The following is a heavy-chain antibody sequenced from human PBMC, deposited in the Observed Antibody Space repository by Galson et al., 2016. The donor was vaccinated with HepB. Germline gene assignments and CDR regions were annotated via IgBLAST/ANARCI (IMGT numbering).Heavy chain of an antibody. J-gene: IGHJ4*02. Sequence: SLRLSCAASGFTFRTYWMHWVRQSPGMGLVWVSRISSDGLTTTYADSVKGRFTISRGNGRNTLYLQMNSLRAEDTGVYYCARDQTRRGPTTFDNWGQGTLVTVSS. V-gene: IGHV3-74*03. CDR2: ISSDGLTT. D-gene: IGHD1-26*01. CDR3: ARDQTRRGPTTFDN. CDR1: GFTFRTYW.